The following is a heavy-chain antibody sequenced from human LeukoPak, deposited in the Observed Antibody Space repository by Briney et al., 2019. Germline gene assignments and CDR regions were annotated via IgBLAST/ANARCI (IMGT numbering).Heavy chain of an antibody. V-gene: IGHV1-24*01. CDR1: GKRLSGLS. CDR2: FDPEVDKI. D-gene: IGHD1-26*01. CDR3: ATDLDSGSHAFGY. Sequence: ASVKVSCKVSGKRLSGLSMAWVRQAPGKGLEWMGGFDPEVDKIRLAQKFQGRVTMTEDTSTDTAYMELNSLRSEDMAVYYCATDLDSGSHAFGYWGQGTLVTVSS. J-gene: IGHJ4*02.